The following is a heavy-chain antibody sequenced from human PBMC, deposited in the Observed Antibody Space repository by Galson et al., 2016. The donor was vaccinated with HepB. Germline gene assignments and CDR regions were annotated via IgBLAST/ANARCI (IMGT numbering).Heavy chain of an antibody. CDR2: INQEGSEK. CDR1: GFAFSHYG. CDR3: ASWAQTDCGTASCYLGVFDH. V-gene: IGHV3-7*01. D-gene: IGHD2-2*01. Sequence: SLRLSCAASGFAFSHYGMSWIRQAPGKGLECVANINQEGSEKSYGDSVKGRFTISRDNDQNSLYLQMNSLRVEDTAVYYCASWAQTDCGTASCYLGVFDHWGQGRLVTVST. J-gene: IGHJ4*02.